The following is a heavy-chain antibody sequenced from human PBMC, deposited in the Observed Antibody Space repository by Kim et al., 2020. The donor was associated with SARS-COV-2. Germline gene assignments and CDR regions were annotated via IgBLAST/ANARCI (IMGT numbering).Heavy chain of an antibody. J-gene: IGHJ6*02. CDR1: GFTFSSYA. CDR2: ISYDGSNK. CDR3: ARDRRGLWFGEAGMDV. Sequence: GGSLRLSCAASGFTFSSYAMHWVRQAPGKGLEWVAVISYDGSNKYYADSVKGRFTISRDNSKNTLYLQMNSLRAEDTAVYYCARDRRGLWFGEAGMDVWGQGTTVTVSS. V-gene: IGHV3-30*04. D-gene: IGHD3-10*01.